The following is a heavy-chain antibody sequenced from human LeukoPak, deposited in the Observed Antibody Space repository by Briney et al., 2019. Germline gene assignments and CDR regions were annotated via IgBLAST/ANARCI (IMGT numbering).Heavy chain of an antibody. Sequence: PGGSLRLSCAASRFTFSSYEMNWVRQAPGKGLEWVSYISSSGSTIYYADSVKGRFTISRDNAKNSLSLQMNSVRAEDTAVYYCARSGDNDGYKFDHWGQGTLVTVS. CDR1: RFTFSSYE. CDR3: ARSGDNDGYKFDH. D-gene: IGHD5-18*01. V-gene: IGHV3-48*03. CDR2: ISSSGSTI. J-gene: IGHJ4*02.